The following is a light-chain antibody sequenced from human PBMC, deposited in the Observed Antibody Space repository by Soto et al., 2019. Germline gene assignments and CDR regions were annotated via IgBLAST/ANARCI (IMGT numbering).Light chain of an antibody. CDR3: QQYNSFPYT. V-gene: IGKV1-9*01. Sequence: IPLTQSPSSLSASVGDRVIMTCRASQGISSYLAWYQQKPGKAPTLLIYAASTLETGVPSRFSGSGSGTDFTLTISSLQPEDFATYYCQQYNSFPYTFGQGTRLEI. CDR1: QGISSY. J-gene: IGKJ2*01. CDR2: AAS.